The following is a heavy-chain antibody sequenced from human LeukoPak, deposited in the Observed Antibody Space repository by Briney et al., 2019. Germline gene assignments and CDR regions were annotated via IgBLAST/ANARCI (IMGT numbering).Heavy chain of an antibody. CDR2: IYWNDDR. J-gene: IGHJ4*02. CDR3: AHRKNYCASSVFDN. Sequence: SGPTLANPTQTLTLTCTFSGFSRNTRGVGVGWIRQPPARALERLSLIYWNDDRSYNASLKSRLTITKDTAKNQVVLTMTNMDPVDTAAYFCAHRKNYCASSVFDNWGQGTLVTVSS. V-gene: IGHV2-5*01. CDR1: GFSRNTRGVG. D-gene: IGHD3-22*01.